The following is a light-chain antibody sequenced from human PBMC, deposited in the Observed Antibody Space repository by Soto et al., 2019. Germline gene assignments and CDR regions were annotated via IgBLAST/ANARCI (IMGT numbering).Light chain of an antibody. CDR3: KHYNSYSEA. Sequence: DVKFTQSPSTLSGYLTQTVRIPCTSSQTISSWLAWYQQKPGKAPKLLIYKASTLKSGVPSRFSGSGSGTEFTLTISSLQTDDFATYYCKHYNSYSEAFGQGTKVDIK. J-gene: IGKJ1*01. V-gene: IGKV1-5*03. CDR1: QTISSW. CDR2: KAS.